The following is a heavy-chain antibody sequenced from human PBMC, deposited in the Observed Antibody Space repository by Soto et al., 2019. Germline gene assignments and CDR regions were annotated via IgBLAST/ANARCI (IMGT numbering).Heavy chain of an antibody. D-gene: IGHD1-26*01. Sequence: QITLKESGPPLVKPTQTLTLTCTFSGFSLTTDRVGVGWIRQPPGEALEWLAVIYWDDSKTYRPSLESRLTITKDTSKNLVALTMTNMDSLDTATYYCAHAYGGRSLYWGQGTLVTVSS. CDR1: GFSLTTDRVG. CDR3: AHAYGGRSLY. CDR2: IYWDDSK. J-gene: IGHJ4*02. V-gene: IGHV2-5*02.